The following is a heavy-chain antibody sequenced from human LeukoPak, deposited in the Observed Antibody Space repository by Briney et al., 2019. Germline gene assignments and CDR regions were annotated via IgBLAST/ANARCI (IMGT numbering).Heavy chain of an antibody. CDR1: GFTFSSYG. CDR3: AKRVPYSSSSVYFDY. CDR2: ISDSGSDT. D-gene: IGHD6-6*01. J-gene: IGHJ4*02. Sequence: GGSLRLSCAVSGFTFSSYGMSWVRQAPGKGLEWVSAISDSGSDTYYADSVKGRFTISKDNSKSTLYLRMNSLRADDTAVYYCAKRVPYSSSSVYFDYWGQGTLVTVSS. V-gene: IGHV3-23*01.